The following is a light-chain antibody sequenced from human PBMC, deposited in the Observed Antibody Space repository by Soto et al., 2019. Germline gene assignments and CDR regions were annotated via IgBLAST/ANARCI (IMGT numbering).Light chain of an antibody. CDR2: DVT. Sequence: LTQPASVSGSPGQSIAISCTGTSSDVGGYNYVSWYQQHPGKAPKLMIYDVTTRPSGVSNRFSGSKSGNTAALTISGLQAEDEADYYCSSYTSDTTGVFGTGTKVTVL. J-gene: IGLJ1*01. V-gene: IGLV2-14*03. CDR3: SSYTSDTTGV. CDR1: SSDVGGYNY.